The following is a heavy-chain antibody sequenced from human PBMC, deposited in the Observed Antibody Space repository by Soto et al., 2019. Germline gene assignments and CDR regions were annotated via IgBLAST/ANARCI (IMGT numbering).Heavy chain of an antibody. Sequence: ASVKVSCKASGYTXTSYAMHWVRXAPGQRLEWMGWINAGNGNTKYSQKFQGRVTITRDTSASTAYMELSSLRSEDTAVYYCARGDVATYWYFDLWGRGTLVTXSS. V-gene: IGHV1-3*01. D-gene: IGHD2-15*01. J-gene: IGHJ2*01. CDR1: GYTXTSYA. CDR3: ARGDVATYWYFDL. CDR2: INAGNGNT.